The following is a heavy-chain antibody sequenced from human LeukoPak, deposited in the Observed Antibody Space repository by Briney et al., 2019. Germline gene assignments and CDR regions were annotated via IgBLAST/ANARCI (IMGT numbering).Heavy chain of an antibody. CDR2: ISGSGDYT. CDR1: GFTFSSHG. Sequence: PGGTLRLSCAASGFTFSSHGMSWVRQAPGKGLEWVSTISGSGDYTYHAASVKGRFTISRDNSKNTLYLNMNSLSAEDTAIYYCAKVTYGSGTYGAFGSWGQGTLVTVSS. J-gene: IGHJ4*02. CDR3: AKVTYGSGTYGAFGS. V-gene: IGHV3-23*01. D-gene: IGHD3-10*01.